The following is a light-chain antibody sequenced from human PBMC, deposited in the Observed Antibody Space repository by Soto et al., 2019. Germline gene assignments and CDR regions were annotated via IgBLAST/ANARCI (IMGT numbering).Light chain of an antibody. Sequence: QSVLTQPPSVSGAPGQRVTISCIGSSSNIGAGHDVHWYQVLPGFVPKLLLSGDNNRPSGVPDRFSGSKSGTSASLAITGLQAEDEADYYCQSYDSSLSVVVFGGGTKVTVL. CDR1: SSNIGAGHD. V-gene: IGLV1-40*01. J-gene: IGLJ2*01. CDR2: GDN. CDR3: QSYDSSLSVVV.